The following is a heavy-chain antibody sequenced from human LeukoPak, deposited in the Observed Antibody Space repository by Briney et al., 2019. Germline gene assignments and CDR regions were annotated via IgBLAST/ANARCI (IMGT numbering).Heavy chain of an antibody. CDR3: ARPLGIAAADAFDI. CDR1: GFTFSSYG. V-gene: IGHV3-33*01. J-gene: IGHJ3*02. Sequence: GRSLRLSCAASGFTFSSYGMHWVRQAPGKGLEWVAVIWYDGSNKYYADSVKGRFTISRDNSKNTLYLQMNSLRAEDTAVYYCARPLGIAAADAFDIWGQGTMVTVSS. D-gene: IGHD6-13*01. CDR2: IWYDGSNK.